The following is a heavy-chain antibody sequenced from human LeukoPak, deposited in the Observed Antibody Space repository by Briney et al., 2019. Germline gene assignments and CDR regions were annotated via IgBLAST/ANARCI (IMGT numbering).Heavy chain of an antibody. CDR1: GGSISSYY. CDR2: IYYSGST. CDR3: ASYYGGNGFFGY. J-gene: IGHJ4*02. V-gene: IGHV4-59*01. Sequence: SETLSLTCTVSGGSISSYYWSWIRQPPGKGLEWIGYIYYSGSTNYNPSLKSRVTISVDTSKTQFSLKLSSVTAADTAVYYCASYYGGNGFFGYWGQGTLVTVSS. D-gene: IGHD4-23*01.